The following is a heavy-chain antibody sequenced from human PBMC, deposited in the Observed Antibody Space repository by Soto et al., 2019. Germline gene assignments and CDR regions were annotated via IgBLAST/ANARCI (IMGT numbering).Heavy chain of an antibody. D-gene: IGHD2-21*02. CDR2: ISAYNGNT. CDR1: GCSVTVYV. V-gene: IGHV1-18*01. CDR3: ARGVTPMDF. Sequence: YCRTSGCSVTVYVSSGVGQAPGQGLEWMGWISAYNGNTNYAQNFQGRVTMTTDTSTSTAYMELRSLRSVVTAVDYLARGVTPMDFWVQGTPVTVSS. J-gene: IGHJ4*02.